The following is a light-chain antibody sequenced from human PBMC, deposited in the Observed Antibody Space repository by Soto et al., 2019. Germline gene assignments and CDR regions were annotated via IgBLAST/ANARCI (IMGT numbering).Light chain of an antibody. CDR3: QKYNSAPLT. CDR2: KAS. J-gene: IGKJ4*01. Sequence: DIQMTQSRSTLSASVGDRVTITCRASQSIGSWLAWYQQKPGKAPKLLIYKASDLESGVPSRFSGSGSGADFTLTISSLQPEDVAAYYCQKYNSAPLTLGGGTKVDIK. V-gene: IGKV1-5*03. CDR1: QSIGSW.